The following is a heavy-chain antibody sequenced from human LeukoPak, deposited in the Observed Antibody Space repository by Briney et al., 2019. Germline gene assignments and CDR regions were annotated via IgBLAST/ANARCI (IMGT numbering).Heavy chain of an antibody. V-gene: IGHV4-31*03. CDR3: TRGAGWLIDY. J-gene: IGHJ4*02. Sequence: SQTLSLTCTVSGGSISSGGYYWSWIRQHPGKGLEWIGYFHNSGTSTYNPSLKSRVTISADTSKNQFSLKLNSLTTADTAVYYCTRGAGWLIDYWGQGILVTVSS. CDR1: GGSISSGGYY. D-gene: IGHD3-16*01. CDR2: FHNSGTS.